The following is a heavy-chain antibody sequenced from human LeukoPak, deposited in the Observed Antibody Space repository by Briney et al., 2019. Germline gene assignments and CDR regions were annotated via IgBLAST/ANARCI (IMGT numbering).Heavy chain of an antibody. CDR1: GFTFSSYG. Sequence: GRSLRLSCAASGFTFSSYGMHWVRQAPGKGLEWVAVISYDGSNKYYADSVKGRFTISRDNSKNTLYLQMNSLRADDTGVYYCARDDRWGQGTLVTVSS. J-gene: IGHJ4*02. V-gene: IGHV3-30*03. CDR2: ISYDGSNK. CDR3: ARDDR.